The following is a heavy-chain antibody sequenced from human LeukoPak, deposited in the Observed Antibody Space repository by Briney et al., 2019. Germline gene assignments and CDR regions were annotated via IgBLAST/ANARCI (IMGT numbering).Heavy chain of an antibody. CDR1: GGSISSSSYY. CDR2: IYYSGST. D-gene: IGHD3-10*01. J-gene: IGHJ6*02. Sequence: SETLSLTCTVSGGSISSSSYYWGWIRQPPGKGLEWIGSIYYSGSTYYNPSLKSRVTISVDTSKNQFSLKLSSVTAADTAVYYCARTYYGSGSYPHYYYGMDVWGQGTTVTVSS. V-gene: IGHV4-39*01. CDR3: ARTYYGSGSYPHYYYGMDV.